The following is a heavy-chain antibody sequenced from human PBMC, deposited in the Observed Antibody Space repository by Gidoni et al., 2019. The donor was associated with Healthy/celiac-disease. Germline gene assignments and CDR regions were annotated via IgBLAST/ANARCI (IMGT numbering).Heavy chain of an antibody. Sequence: EVQLLESGGGLVQPGGSLRLSCAASGFTCGSYAMSWVRQAPGKGLELVTAISGRGDSTYYADSVKGLFTISRDNSKNTLYLQMNRLRAEDTAISYCAKAWRGFDFDYWGQGTLVTVSS. J-gene: IGHJ4*02. CDR1: GFTCGSYA. CDR3: AKAWRGFDFDY. D-gene: IGHD3-10*01. CDR2: ISGRGDST. V-gene: IGHV3-23*01.